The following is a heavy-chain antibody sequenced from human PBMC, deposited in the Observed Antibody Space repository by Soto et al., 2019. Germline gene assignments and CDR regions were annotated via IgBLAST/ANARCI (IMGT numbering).Heavy chain of an antibody. CDR1: GFIFRNYW. CDR3: TRPYFNSSGPYFDH. CDR2: IKQDGSEK. D-gene: IGHD3-22*01. V-gene: IGHV3-7*03. J-gene: IGHJ4*02. Sequence: GGSLRLSCAASGFIFRNYWTSCLRQAPGKGLEWVASIKQDGSEKYYVDSVKGRFTISRDNAKNSLYLRMNSLRVADTAVYYCTRPYFNSSGPYFDHWGQGTPVTVSS.